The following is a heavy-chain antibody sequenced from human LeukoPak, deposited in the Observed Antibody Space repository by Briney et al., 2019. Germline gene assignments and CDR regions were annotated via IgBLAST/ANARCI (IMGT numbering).Heavy chain of an antibody. CDR3: ASDGRGRAFDY. CDR1: EYIFTNFD. CDR2: MNTDSGKT. Sequence: ASVKVSCKAPEYIFTNFDIHWVRQAIGQGLEWMGWMNTDSGKTGYAQKFQGRVTMTRNTSTNTAYMEVSSLRSGETAVYYCASDGRGRAFDYWGQGSRVTVSS. D-gene: IGHD3-16*01. J-gene: IGHJ4*02. V-gene: IGHV1-8*01.